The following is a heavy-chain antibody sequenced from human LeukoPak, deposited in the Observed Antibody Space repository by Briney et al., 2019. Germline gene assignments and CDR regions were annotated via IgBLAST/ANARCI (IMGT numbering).Heavy chain of an antibody. V-gene: IGHV3-30*04. J-gene: IGHJ4*02. CDR2: ISYDGNNK. D-gene: IGHD6-13*01. CDR3: ASADSSLLTRGFLFDY. Sequence: GGSLRLSCAASGFTFNSYAMHWVRQAPGKGLEWVAVISYDGNNKYYVDSVKGRFTISRDNSKNTLYLEMNSLRAEDTAVYYCASADSSLLTRGFLFDYWGQGTLVTVSS. CDR1: GFTFNSYA.